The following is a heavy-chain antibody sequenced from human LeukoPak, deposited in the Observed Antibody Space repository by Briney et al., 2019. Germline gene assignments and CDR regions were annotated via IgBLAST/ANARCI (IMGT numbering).Heavy chain of an antibody. V-gene: IGHV3-64*01. CDR1: GLIISGNA. CDR2: INSNGNST. D-gene: IGHD3-16*02. Sequence: GGSLRLSCAASGLIISGNAMVWVRQAPGKGLEYVSAINSNGNSTYYANSVKGRFTLSRDNSKNTLYLEMGSLRPEDMAVYYCARGYTGYMDVWGKGTTVTVSS. J-gene: IGHJ6*03. CDR3: ARGYTGYMDV.